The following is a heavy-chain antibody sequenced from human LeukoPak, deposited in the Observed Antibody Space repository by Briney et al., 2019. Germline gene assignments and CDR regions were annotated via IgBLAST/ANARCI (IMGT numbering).Heavy chain of an antibody. CDR1: GYTFTIYD. V-gene: IGHV1-8*01. Sequence: ASVKLSCKASGYTFTIYDINWLRHATGQGLEWMGWVNPNSGNTGCAQKFQGRVTMTRNTSMSTAYMELSSLRSEDTAVYYCVIRTHVDIVATLGERVKKGLDYWGQGTPVTVSS. J-gene: IGHJ4*02. CDR2: VNPNSGNT. D-gene: IGHD5-12*01. CDR3: VIRTHVDIVATLGERVKKGLDY.